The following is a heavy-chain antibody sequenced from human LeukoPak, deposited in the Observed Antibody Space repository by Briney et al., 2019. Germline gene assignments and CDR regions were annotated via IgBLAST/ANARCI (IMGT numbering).Heavy chain of an antibody. Sequence: APVKVSCKASVYTFTSYYMHWVRQAPAQGLEWMGIINPSGGSTSYAQKFQGRVTMTSDTSTSTVYMELSSLRTEDTAVYCCARDPSSGLDYWGQGTLVTVSS. D-gene: IGHD3-22*01. CDR1: VYTFTSYY. V-gene: IGHV1-46*01. J-gene: IGHJ4*02. CDR2: INPSGGST. CDR3: ARDPSSGLDY.